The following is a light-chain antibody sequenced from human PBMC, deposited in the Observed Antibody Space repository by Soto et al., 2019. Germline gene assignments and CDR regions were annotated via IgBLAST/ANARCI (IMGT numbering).Light chain of an antibody. CDR3: QQRRNWPIT. CDR2: DAS. CDR1: QSVTSS. V-gene: IGKV3-11*01. J-gene: IGKJ3*01. Sequence: EIVLTQSPATLSLSPGERATLSCRASQSVTSSLAWYQQKPGQAPRLLIYDASNRATGIPARFSGSGSGTDFTLTISSLEPEDFAVYYSQQRRNWPITFGPGTKVGIK.